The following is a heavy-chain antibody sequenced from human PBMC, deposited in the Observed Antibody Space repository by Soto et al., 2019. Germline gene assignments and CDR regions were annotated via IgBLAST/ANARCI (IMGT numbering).Heavy chain of an antibody. CDR3: ARVQNAVTPGFFYYYYLDV. CDR1: GGSISRYH. J-gene: IGHJ6*03. Sequence: SETLSLTCTVPGGSISRYHWSWVRQSPGKGLEWIGYLSDRDNTKSNPSLASRVTMSLDTAKNQVALKLKSVTAADTAGYYCARVQNAVTPGFFYYYYLDVWGKGTTVTVSS. CDR2: LSDRDNT. V-gene: IGHV4-59*12. D-gene: IGHD2-15*01.